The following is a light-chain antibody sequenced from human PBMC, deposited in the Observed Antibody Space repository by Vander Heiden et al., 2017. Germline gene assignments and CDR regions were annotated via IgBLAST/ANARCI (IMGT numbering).Light chain of an antibody. V-gene: IGKV2-28*01. CDR3: MQANETPLT. CDR1: QSRLHTNVYNH. Sequence: ETVLTQPPLYFPLTPGEPAPIPCRSSQSRLHTNVYNHLAWYQQKPGQSPELLIYWASNRACGVPDRFSGSGSGTDFTLKISRVEAEDVGIYYCMQANETPLTFGGGTKVEIK. J-gene: IGKJ4*01. CDR2: WAS.